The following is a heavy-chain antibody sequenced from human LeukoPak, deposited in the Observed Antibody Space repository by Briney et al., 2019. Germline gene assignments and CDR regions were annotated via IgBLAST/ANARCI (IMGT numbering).Heavy chain of an antibody. J-gene: IGHJ4*02. CDR3: ASYSYYYDSSGYFDY. CDR2: IYHTGDA. D-gene: IGHD3-22*01. V-gene: IGHV4-4*02. Sequence: PSETLSLTCAVSGASINSHSWWSWVRQPPGKGLEWIGEIYHTGDANYKPSLRSRVTISVDTSKNQFSLKLSSVTAADTAVYYCASYSYYYDSSGYFDYWGQGTLVTVSS. CDR1: GASINSHSW.